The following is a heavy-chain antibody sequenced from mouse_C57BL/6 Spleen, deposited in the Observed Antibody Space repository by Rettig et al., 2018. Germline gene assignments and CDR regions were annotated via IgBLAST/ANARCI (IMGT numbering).Heavy chain of an antibody. Sequence: QVQLQQSDAELVKPGASVKISCKVSGYTFTDHTIHWMKQRPEQGLEWIGYIYPSDGSTKYNEKFKGKATLTADKSSRTADMQLNSLTSEDSAVYCCARGDYSRSTTFADWGQGTRVTGSA. CDR1: GYTFTDHT. J-gene: IGHJ3*01. CDR2: IYPSDGST. CDR3: ARGDYSRSTTFAD. V-gene: IGHV1-78*01. D-gene: IGHD1-1*01.